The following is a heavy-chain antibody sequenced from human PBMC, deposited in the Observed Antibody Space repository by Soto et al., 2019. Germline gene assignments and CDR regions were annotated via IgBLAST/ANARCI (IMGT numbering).Heavy chain of an antibody. D-gene: IGHD3-3*01. Sequence: GGSLRLSCAASGFTFSSYGMHWVRQAPGKGLEWVAVISYDGSNKYYADSVKGRFTISRDNSKNTLYLQMNSLRAEDTAVYYCAKVGGGRYYWVAKDITIPYYYYMDVWGKGTTVTVSS. J-gene: IGHJ6*03. CDR3: AKVGGGRYYWVAKDITIPYYYYMDV. V-gene: IGHV3-30*18. CDR2: ISYDGSNK. CDR1: GFTFSSYG.